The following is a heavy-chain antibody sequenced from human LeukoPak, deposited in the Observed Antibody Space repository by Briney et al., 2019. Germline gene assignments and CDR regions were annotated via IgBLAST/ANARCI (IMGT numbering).Heavy chain of an antibody. J-gene: IGHJ4*02. CDR1: RGSISSYY. D-gene: IGHD3-22*01. V-gene: IGHV4-59*01. Sequence: SETLSLTCTVSRGSISSYYWSWIRQPPGKGLEWIGYISYSGSTNYNPSLKSRVSISVDTSKNQFSLELSSVTAADTAVYYCARGGYDSSGYRPTNFDYWGQGTLVTVSS. CDR2: ISYSGST. CDR3: ARGGYDSSGYRPTNFDY.